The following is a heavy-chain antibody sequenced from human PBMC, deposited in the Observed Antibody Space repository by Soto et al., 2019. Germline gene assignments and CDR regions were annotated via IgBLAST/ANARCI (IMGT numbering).Heavy chain of an antibody. D-gene: IGHD3-10*01. CDR2: VSAGGDMT. CDR3: ARGDRGGSGSPASYYYSGLDV. CDR1: GFTFNSYA. Sequence: DVQVLESGGDLGQPGGSLRLSCAASGFTFNSYAMSWVRQAPGKGLEWVSSVSAGGDMTYYSDSVKGRFTISRDNSNNALFLQMNSLRIEDTALYYCARGDRGGSGSPASYYYSGLDVWGQGTTVTVS. V-gene: IGHV3-23*01. J-gene: IGHJ6*02.